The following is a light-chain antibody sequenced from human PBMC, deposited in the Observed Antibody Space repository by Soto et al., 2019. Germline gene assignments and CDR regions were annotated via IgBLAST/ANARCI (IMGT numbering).Light chain of an antibody. CDR2: EVS. V-gene: IGLV2-14*01. J-gene: IGLJ1*01. CDR1: SSNVGGYNY. CDR3: RSYTSSSTLV. Sequence: QSVLTQPASVSGSPGQSITISCTGTSSNVGGYNYVSWYQQHPGKAPKLMIYEVSNRPSGVSNRFSGSKSGNTASLTISGLQADDAADYYCRSYTSSSTLVFGTGTKLTVL.